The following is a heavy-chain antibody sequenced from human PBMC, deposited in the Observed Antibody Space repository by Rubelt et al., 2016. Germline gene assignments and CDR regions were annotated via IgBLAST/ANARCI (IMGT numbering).Heavy chain of an antibody. Sequence: WVRQAPGTGLEWVANIKQDGSEKNCVDSVKGRFTISRDNAQNSLYLQVNGLRAEDTAVYYCARWSDDAFDIWGQGTMVTVSS. J-gene: IGHJ3*02. CDR3: ARWSDDAFDI. CDR2: IKQDGSEK. V-gene: IGHV3-7*01.